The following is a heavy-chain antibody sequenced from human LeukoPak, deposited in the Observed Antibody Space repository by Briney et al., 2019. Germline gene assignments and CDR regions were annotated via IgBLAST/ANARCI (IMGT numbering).Heavy chain of an antibody. J-gene: IGHJ4*02. V-gene: IGHV4-34*01. Sequence: PSETLSLTCAVYGGSFSGYYWSWIRQPPGKGLEWIGEINHSGSTNYNPSLKSRVTISVDTSKNQFSLKLSSVTAADTAVYYCARSGGRITIFGVVIREYYFDYWGQGTLVTVSS. CDR2: INHSGST. D-gene: IGHD3-3*01. CDR3: ARSGGRITIFGVVIREYYFDY. CDR1: GGSFSGYY.